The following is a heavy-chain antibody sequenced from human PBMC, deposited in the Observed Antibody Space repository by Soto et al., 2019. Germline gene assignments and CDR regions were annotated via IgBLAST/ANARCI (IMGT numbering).Heavy chain of an antibody. J-gene: IGHJ4*02. D-gene: IGHD6-13*01. CDR1: GYTFTSYY. V-gene: IGHV1-46*01. Sequence: ASVKVSCKASGYTFTSYYMHWVRQAPGQGLEWMGIINPSGGSTSYAQKFQGRVTMTRDTSTSTVYMELSSLRSGDTAVYYCARDPTAAAAIDYWGQGTLVTVSS. CDR3: ARDPTAAAAIDY. CDR2: INPSGGST.